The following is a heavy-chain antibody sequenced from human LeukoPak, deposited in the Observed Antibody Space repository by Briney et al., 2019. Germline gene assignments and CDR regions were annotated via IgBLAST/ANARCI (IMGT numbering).Heavy chain of an antibody. CDR1: GGTFSSYA. CDR3: ATAPGGGSGSGYGMDV. Sequence: VASVKVSCKASGGTFSSYAISWVRQAPGQGLEWMGGIIPIFGTANYAQKFQGRVTITADKSTSTAYMELSSLRSEDTAVYYCATAPGGGSGSGYGMDVWGKGTTATVSS. J-gene: IGHJ6*04. V-gene: IGHV1-69*06. D-gene: IGHD3-10*01. CDR2: IIPIFGTA.